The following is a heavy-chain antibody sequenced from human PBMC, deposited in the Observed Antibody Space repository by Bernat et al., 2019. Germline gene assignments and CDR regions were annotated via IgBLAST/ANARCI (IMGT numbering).Heavy chain of an antibody. J-gene: IGHJ4*02. V-gene: IGHV4-34*01. CDR2: INHSGST. D-gene: IGHD6-6*01. CDR1: GGSFSGYY. CDR3: ARGKVAARPGQWGY. Sequence: QVQLQQWGAGLLKPSETLSLTCAVYGGSFSGYYWSWIRQPPGKGLEWIGEINHSGSTNYNPSLKSRVTISVDTSKTQFSLKLSSVTAADTAVYYCARGKVAARPGQWGYWGQGTLVTGSS.